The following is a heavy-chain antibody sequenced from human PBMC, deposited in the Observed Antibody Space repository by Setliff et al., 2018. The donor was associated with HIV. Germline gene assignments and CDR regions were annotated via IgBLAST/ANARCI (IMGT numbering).Heavy chain of an antibody. D-gene: IGHD3-9*01. Sequence: SETLSLTCVVYGGSFSGYYWTWIRQPPGKGLEWIGEINHSGSTKYNPSLKSRVTISVDTSKNQFSLKLSSVTAADTAVYYCARGDYDILTGYYYFDYWGQGTLVTVS. CDR2: INHSGST. V-gene: IGHV4-34*01. CDR1: GGSFSGYY. J-gene: IGHJ4*02. CDR3: ARGDYDILTGYYYFDY.